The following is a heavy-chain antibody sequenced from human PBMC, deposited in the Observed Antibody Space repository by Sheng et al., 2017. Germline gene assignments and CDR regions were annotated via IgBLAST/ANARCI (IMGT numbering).Heavy chain of an antibody. J-gene: IGHJ6*03. V-gene: IGHV3-73*02. D-gene: IGHD6-13*01. CDR3: TRLSSSWDYMDV. Sequence: EVQLVESGGGLVQPGGSLKLSCAASGFTFSGSAMHWVRQASGKGLEWVGRIRSKANSYAAAYAASVKGRFTISRDDSKNTAYLQMNSLKTEDTAVYYCTRLSSSWDYMDVWGQGTTVTVSS. CDR2: IRSKANSYAA. CDR1: GFTFSGSA.